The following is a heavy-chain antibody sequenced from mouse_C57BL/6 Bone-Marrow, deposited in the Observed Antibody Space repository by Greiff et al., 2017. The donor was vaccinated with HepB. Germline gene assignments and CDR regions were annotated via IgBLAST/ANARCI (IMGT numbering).Heavy chain of an antibody. CDR2: IYPGSGST. J-gene: IGHJ3*01. CDR1: GYTFTSYW. Sequence: VKLQESGAELVKPGASVKMSCKASGYTFTSYWITWVKQRPGQGLEWIGDIYPGSGSTNYNEKFKSKATLTVDTSSSTAYMQLSSLTSEDSAVYYCARGGGIYYDYDPWFAYWGQGTLVTVSA. V-gene: IGHV1-55*01. D-gene: IGHD2-4*01. CDR3: ARGGGIYYDYDPWFAY.